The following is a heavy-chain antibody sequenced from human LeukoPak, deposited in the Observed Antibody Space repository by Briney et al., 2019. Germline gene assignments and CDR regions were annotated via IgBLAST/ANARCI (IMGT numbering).Heavy chain of an antibody. CDR1: GFTFSSYA. D-gene: IGHD6-19*01. V-gene: IGHV3-64*04. Sequence: GGSLRLSCSASGFTFSSYAMYWVRQAPGKGLEYISAISSNGGSSYYADSVKGRFTISRDNSKNTVYLQMNSLRAEDTAVYYCAREFRQTYTSGWSLDSWGQGTLVTVSS. CDR2: ISSNGGSS. CDR3: AREFRQTYTSGWSLDS. J-gene: IGHJ5*01.